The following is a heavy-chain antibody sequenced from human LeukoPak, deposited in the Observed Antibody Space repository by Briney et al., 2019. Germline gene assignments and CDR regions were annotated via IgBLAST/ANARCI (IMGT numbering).Heavy chain of an antibody. CDR3: ARLSPPIAVAGTANY. V-gene: IGHV3-66*04. J-gene: IGHJ4*02. D-gene: IGHD6-19*01. Sequence: PGGSLRLSCAASGFTFSSYAMTWVRQAPGKGLEWVSTIYMYDTTYYADSVKGRFTISRDSSKNTLYLQMNSLRTEDTAVYYCARLSPPIAVAGTANYWGQGTLVTVSS. CDR1: GFTFSSYA. CDR2: IYMYDTT.